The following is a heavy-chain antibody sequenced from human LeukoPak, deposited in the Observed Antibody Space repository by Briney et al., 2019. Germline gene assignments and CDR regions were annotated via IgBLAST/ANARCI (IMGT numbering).Heavy chain of an antibody. V-gene: IGHV3-20*04. J-gene: IGHJ4*02. CDR1: GFTFDDYG. CDR2: INWNGGST. CDR3: AKRIGSYSAVDY. Sequence: GGSLRLSCAASGFTFDDYGMSWVRQAPGKGLEWVSGINWNGGSTGYADSVKGRFTISRDNSKNTLYLQMNSLRAEDTAVYYCAKRIGSYSAVDYWGQGTLVTVSS. D-gene: IGHD1-26*01.